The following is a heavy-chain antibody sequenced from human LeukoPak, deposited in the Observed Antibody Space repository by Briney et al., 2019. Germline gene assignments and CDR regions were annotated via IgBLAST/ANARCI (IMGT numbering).Heavy chain of an antibody. CDR2: ISSSSSTI. D-gene: IGHD6-13*01. CDR1: GFTFSSYS. Sequence: GGSLRLSCAASGFTFSSYSMNWVRQAPGKGLEWVSYISSSSSTIYYADSVKGRFTISRDNAKNSLYLQMNSLRAEDTAVYYCAKDLQGSSWYSPDYWGQGTLVTVSS. J-gene: IGHJ4*02. CDR3: AKDLQGSSWYSPDY. V-gene: IGHV3-48*01.